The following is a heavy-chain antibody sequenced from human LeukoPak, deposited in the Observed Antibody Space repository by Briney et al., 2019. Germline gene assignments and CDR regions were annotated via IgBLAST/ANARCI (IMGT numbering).Heavy chain of an antibody. D-gene: IGHD3-22*01. Sequence: GGSLRLSCAASGFTFSSYSMHWVRQAPGKGLEYVSAISSNGGSTYYAISVKGRFTISRDNSKNTLYLQMGSLRVEDMAVYYCARVARDSSGYYYDYWGQGPLVTVSS. CDR2: ISSNGGST. V-gene: IGHV3-64*01. J-gene: IGHJ4*02. CDR1: GFTFSSYS. CDR3: ARVARDSSGYYYDY.